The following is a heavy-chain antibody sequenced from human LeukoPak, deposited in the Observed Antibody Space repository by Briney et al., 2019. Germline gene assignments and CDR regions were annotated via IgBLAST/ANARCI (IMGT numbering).Heavy chain of an antibody. D-gene: IGHD3-10*01. CDR1: GGSVSSGGYY. V-gene: IGHV4-31*03. CDR3: AGAGYGSGKVYFDY. J-gene: IGHJ4*02. Sequence: SETLSLTCTVSGGSVSSGGYYWSWIRQHPGKGLEWIGYIYYSGSTYYNPSLKSRVTISVDTSKNQFSLKLSSVTAADTAVYYCAGAGYGSGKVYFDYWGQGTLVTVSS. CDR2: IYYSGST.